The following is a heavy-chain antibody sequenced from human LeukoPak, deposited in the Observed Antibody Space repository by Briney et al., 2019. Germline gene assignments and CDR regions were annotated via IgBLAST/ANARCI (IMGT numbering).Heavy chain of an antibody. D-gene: IGHD5-18*01. V-gene: IGHV4-59*01. Sequence: SETLSLTCTVSGVSIRSYYWSWIRQPPGKGLEWIGYIYYSGSTNYNPSLKSRVTISVDTSKNQFSLKLSSVTAADTAVYYCARGRYSSGYWFDTWGQGTLVTVSS. CDR1: GVSIRSYY. CDR3: ARGRYSSGYWFDT. J-gene: IGHJ5*02. CDR2: IYYSGST.